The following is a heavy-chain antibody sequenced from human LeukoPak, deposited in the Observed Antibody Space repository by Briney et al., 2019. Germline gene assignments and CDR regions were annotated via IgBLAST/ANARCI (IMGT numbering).Heavy chain of an antibody. D-gene: IGHD5-18*01. V-gene: IGHV4-34*01. CDR3: ARDRSSRGYSYGYGLNAFDI. J-gene: IGHJ3*02. Sequence: PSETLSLTCAVYGGSFSGYYWSWIRQPPGKGLEWIGEINHSGSTNYNPSLKSRVTISVDTSKNQFSLKLSSVTAADTAVYYCARDRSSRGYSYGYGLNAFDIWGQGTMVTVSS. CDR1: GGSFSGYY. CDR2: INHSGST.